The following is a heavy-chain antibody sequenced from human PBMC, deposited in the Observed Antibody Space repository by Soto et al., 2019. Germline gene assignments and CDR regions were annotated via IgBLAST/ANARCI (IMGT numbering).Heavy chain of an antibody. D-gene: IGHD3-22*01. CDR3: TTDITMIVVVTTAEYFQH. Sequence: EVQVVESGGGLVKPGQSLRRSCTASGFTFGDYAMSWFRQAPGKGLEWVGVVRSRAYGGTTDYAASVRGSFTISRDDSKTIAYLQMNTLRTEDTAVYYCTTDITMIVVVTTAEYFQHWGQGTLVTVSS. J-gene: IGHJ1*01. CDR1: GFTFGDYA. V-gene: IGHV3-49*05. CDR2: VRSRAYGGTT.